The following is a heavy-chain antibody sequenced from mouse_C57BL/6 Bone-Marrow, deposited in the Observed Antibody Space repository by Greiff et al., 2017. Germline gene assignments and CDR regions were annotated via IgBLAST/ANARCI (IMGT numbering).Heavy chain of an antibody. D-gene: IGHD2-3*01. CDR3: TRGGWLLRFAY. CDR1: GYTFTDYE. Sequence: VQLQQSGAELVRPGASVTLSCKASGYTFTDYEMHWVKQTPVHGLEWIGAIDPETGGTAYNQKFKGKAILTADKSSSTAYMELRNLTSEDSAVYYCTRGGWLLRFAYWGQGTLVTVSA. J-gene: IGHJ3*01. V-gene: IGHV1-15*01. CDR2: IDPETGGT.